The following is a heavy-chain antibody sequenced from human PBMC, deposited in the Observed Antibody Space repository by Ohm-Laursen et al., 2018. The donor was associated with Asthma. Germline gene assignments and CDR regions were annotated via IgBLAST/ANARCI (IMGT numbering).Heavy chain of an antibody. J-gene: IGHJ4*02. D-gene: IGHD1-26*01. CDR1: GFTFSSYG. Sequence: SLRLSCSASGFTFSSYGMHWVRQAPGKGLEWVAVISYDGSNKYYADSVKGRFTISRDNSKNTLYLQMNSLRAEDTAVYYCAKSVRGSYYGVYYFDYWGQGTLVTVFS. CDR2: ISYDGSNK. CDR3: AKSVRGSYYGVYYFDY. V-gene: IGHV3-30*18.